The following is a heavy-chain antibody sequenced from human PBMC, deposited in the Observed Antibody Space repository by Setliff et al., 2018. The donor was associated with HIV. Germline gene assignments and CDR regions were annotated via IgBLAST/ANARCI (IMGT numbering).Heavy chain of an antibody. V-gene: IGHV4-61*03. D-gene: IGHD1-1*01. CDR1: GDSVSSRSYY. CDR3: AQLGMVDDFDY. J-gene: IGHJ4*02. Sequence: SETLSLTCTVSGDSVSSRSYYWSWIRQPPGKGLEWIGYIYYSGSTNYNPSLKSRVTISVDTSKNHFSLKLRSVTAADTTVYYCAQLGMVDDFDYWGQGTLVTVSS. CDR2: IYYSGST.